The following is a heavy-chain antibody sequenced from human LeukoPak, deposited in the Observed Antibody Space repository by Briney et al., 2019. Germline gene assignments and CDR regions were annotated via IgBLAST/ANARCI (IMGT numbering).Heavy chain of an antibody. V-gene: IGHV3-23*01. CDR3: AKDSSDYDFWSGSDY. J-gene: IGHJ4*02. D-gene: IGHD3-3*01. CDR1: GFTFSSYA. Sequence: GGSLRLSCAASGFTFSSYAMSWVRQAPGKGLEWVSTISGSGGRTYYADSVKGRFTISRDNSKNTLYLQMNSLRAEDTAVYYCAKDSSDYDFWSGSDYWGQGTLVTVSS. CDR2: ISGSGGRT.